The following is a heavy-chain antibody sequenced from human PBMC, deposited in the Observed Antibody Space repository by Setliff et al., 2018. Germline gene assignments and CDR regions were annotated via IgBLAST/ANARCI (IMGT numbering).Heavy chain of an antibody. V-gene: IGHV4-61*09. CDR3: ARMSGFQYMDV. J-gene: IGHJ6*03. CDR1: GFSISSGYY. Sequence: PSETLSLTCAVSGFSISSGYYWGWFRQPAGKGLEWIGQIYTSWSTNYNPSLKSRVTISLDTSKNQFSLSLSSVTAADTAVFYCARMSGFQYMDVWGKGTTVTVSS. CDR2: IYTSWST. D-gene: IGHD3-3*01.